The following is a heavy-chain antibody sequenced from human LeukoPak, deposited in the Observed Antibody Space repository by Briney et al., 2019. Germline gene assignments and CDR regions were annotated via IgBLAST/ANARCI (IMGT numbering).Heavy chain of an antibody. J-gene: IGHJ6*03. CDR3: AKEVRWYPIYYYYYMDV. D-gene: IGHD6-13*01. Sequence: SETLSLTCTVSGGSISSSSYYWGWIRQPPGKGLEWIGSIYYSGSTYYNPSLKSRVTISVDTSKNQFSLKLSSVTAADTAVYYCAKEVRWYPIYYYYYMDVWGKGTTVTVSS. CDR1: GGSISSSSYY. V-gene: IGHV4-39*07. CDR2: IYYSGST.